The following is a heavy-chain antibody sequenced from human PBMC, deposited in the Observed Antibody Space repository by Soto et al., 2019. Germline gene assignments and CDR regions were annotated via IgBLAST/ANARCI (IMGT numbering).Heavy chain of an antibody. CDR3: ARRRGPQWLVRGVEDGMDV. Sequence: ASVKVSCKASGGTFSSYAISWVRQAPGQGLEWMGGIIPIFGTANYAQKFQGRVTITADESTSTAYMELSSLRSEDTAVYYCARRRGPQWLVRGVEDGMDVWGQGTTVTVSS. CDR2: IIPIFGTA. CDR1: GGTFSSYA. J-gene: IGHJ6*02. D-gene: IGHD6-19*01. V-gene: IGHV1-69*13.